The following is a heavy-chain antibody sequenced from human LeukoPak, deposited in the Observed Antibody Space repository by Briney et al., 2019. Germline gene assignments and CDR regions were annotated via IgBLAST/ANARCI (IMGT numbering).Heavy chain of an antibody. CDR1: GGSISSGGYY. CDR2: IYYSGST. V-gene: IGHV4-31*03. D-gene: IGHD7-27*01. Sequence: PSETLSLTCTVSGGSISSGGYYWSWIRQHPGKGLEWIGYIYYSGSTYYNPSLKSRVTISVDTSKNQFSLKLSSVTAADTAVYYCARVQLGIGWYFDYWGQGTLVTVSS. CDR3: ARVQLGIGWYFDY. J-gene: IGHJ4*02.